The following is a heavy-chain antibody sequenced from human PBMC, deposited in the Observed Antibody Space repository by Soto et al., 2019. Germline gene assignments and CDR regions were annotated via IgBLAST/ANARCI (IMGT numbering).Heavy chain of an antibody. D-gene: IGHD2-21*02. V-gene: IGHV3-74*01. CDR3: ATLGLQQAF. J-gene: IGHJ4*02. Sequence: GGSLRLSCAASGFTFNTWMHWVRQAPGEGLVWVSSIDSDGSITSYADSVKGRFTISRDNAKNTLYLRMNSLRAEDTAVYYCATLGLQQAFWGQGTLVTVSS. CDR2: IDSDGSIT. CDR1: GFTFNTW.